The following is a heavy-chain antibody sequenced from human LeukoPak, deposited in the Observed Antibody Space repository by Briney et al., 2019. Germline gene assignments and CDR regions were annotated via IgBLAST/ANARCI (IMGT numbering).Heavy chain of an antibody. V-gene: IGHV1-18*01. CDR2: ISVYNGNI. CDR3: AKSVEIVVSAPFNI. D-gene: IGHD2-21*01. Sequence: GASVKVSCKASGYSFSSFAISWVRQAPGQGLEWMGWISVYNGNINYAQKLQGRVTMTTDTSTSTAYMELRSLRSDDTALYYCAKSVEIVVSAPFNIWAQGTMVTVSS. CDR1: GYSFSSFA. J-gene: IGHJ3*02.